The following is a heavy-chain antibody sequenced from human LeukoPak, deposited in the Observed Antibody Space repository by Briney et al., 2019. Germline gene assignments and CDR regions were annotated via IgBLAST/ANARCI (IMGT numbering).Heavy chain of an antibody. J-gene: IGHJ6*03. CDR2: IIPILGTA. CDR3: ARASERYQLLPPYYYYYMDV. CDR1: GGTFSSYA. D-gene: IGHD2-2*01. Sequence: GASVKVSCKASGGTFSSYAISWVRQAPGQGLEWMGGIIPILGTANYAQKFQGGVTITTDESTSTAYMELSSLRSEDTAVYYCARASERYQLLPPYYYYYMDVWGKGTTVTVSS. V-gene: IGHV1-69*05.